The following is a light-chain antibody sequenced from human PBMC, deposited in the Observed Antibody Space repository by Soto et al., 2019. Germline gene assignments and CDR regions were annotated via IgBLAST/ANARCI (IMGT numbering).Light chain of an antibody. CDR3: SSYTSSATLYV. CDR2: GVS. V-gene: IGLV2-14*01. Sequence: QPVLTQPASVSGSPGQSITISCTGTSSDDGGYNYVSWYQQHPGKAPKLMIYGVSNRPSGVSNRFSGSESGNTASLPISGLQAEDEADYYCSSYTSSATLYVFGTGTKLTVL. J-gene: IGLJ1*01. CDR1: SSDDGGYNY.